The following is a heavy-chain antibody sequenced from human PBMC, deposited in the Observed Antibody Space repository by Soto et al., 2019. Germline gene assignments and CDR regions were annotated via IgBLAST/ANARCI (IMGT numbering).Heavy chain of an antibody. V-gene: IGHV1-69*12. CDR1: GGTFSSYA. J-gene: IGHJ6*02. CDR3: ASSVSKYSYCGMDV. D-gene: IGHD6-19*01. CDR2: IIPIFGTA. Sequence: QVQLVQSGAEVKKPGSSVKVSCKASGGTFSSYAISWVRQAPGRELEWMGGIIPIFGTANYGQKFQGRVTITADDSTSKAYVALSSLRSEDAAVYYCASSVSKYSYCGMDVWGQGTTVAVS.